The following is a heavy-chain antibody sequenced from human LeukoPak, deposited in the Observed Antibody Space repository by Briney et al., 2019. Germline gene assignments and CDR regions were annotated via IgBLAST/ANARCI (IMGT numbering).Heavy chain of an antibody. CDR1: GYSFSNYW. Sequence: GESVQISCKGSGYSFSNYWIDWVRQMPGKGLEWIGIVHPGDSNIKYSPSFQGQVTISADKSISTAYLQWSSLKASDTAMYYCARTLYGYGMDVWGQGTTVTVSS. D-gene: IGHD2-15*01. CDR2: VHPGDSNI. V-gene: IGHV5-51*01. CDR3: ARTLYGYGMDV. J-gene: IGHJ6*02.